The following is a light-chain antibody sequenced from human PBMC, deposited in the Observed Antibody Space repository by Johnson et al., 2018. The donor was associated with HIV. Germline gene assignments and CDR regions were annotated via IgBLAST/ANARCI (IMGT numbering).Light chain of an antibody. Sequence: HSVLTQPPSVSAAPGQKVTISCSGSSSNIGNNYVSWYQQLPGTAPKLLIYDNNKRPSGIPDRFSGSKSGTSATLGITGLQTGDEADYYCGTWDSSLSAHYVFGTGTKGTVL. CDR2: DNN. CDR1: SSNIGNNY. J-gene: IGLJ1*01. CDR3: GTWDSSLSAHYV. V-gene: IGLV1-51*01.